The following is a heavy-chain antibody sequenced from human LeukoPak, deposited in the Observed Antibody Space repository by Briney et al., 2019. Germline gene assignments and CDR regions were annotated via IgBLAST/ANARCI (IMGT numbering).Heavy chain of an antibody. V-gene: IGHV3-48*04. D-gene: IGHD1-26*01. J-gene: IGHJ3*02. CDR2: ISSSSSTI. CDR3: ARGSYFYQESPPQADAFDI. Sequence: GGSLRLSCAASGFTFSSYSMNWVRQAPGKGLEWVSYISSSSSTIYYADSVKGRFTISRDNAKNSLYLQMNSLRAEDTAVYYCARGSYFYQESPPQADAFDIWGQGTIVSVSS. CDR1: GFTFSSYS.